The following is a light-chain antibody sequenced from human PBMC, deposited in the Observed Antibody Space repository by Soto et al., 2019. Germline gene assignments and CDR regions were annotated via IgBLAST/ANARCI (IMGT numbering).Light chain of an antibody. CDR3: QQSYNSPQT. CDR1: QGIRSF. Sequence: QMTQSPSSLSASVGDRVTITCRASQGIRSFLNWYQQKLGKAPKLLFYSTSHLQSGVPSRFSGRGSGTDFTLTISSLQPEDFATYYCQQSYNSPQTFGQGTKVEI. V-gene: IGKV1-39*01. CDR2: STS. J-gene: IGKJ1*01.